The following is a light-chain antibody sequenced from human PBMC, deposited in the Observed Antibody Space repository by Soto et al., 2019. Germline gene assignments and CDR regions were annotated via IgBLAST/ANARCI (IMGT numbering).Light chain of an antibody. CDR3: AAWDDSVSGRV. CDR2: SNN. V-gene: IGLV1-44*01. CDR1: TSNIGTNT. J-gene: IGLJ3*02. Sequence: QSALTQPPSASGTPGQWVTISCSGSTSNIGTNTVNWYQQLPGSAPKLVIYSNNQRPSGVPDRFSGSKSGTSGSLAISGLQSEDEADYYCAAWDDSVSGRVFGGGTKVTVL.